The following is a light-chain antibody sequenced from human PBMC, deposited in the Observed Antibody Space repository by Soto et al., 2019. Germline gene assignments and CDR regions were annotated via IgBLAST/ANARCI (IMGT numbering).Light chain of an antibody. CDR1: SSDVGGYNY. Sequence: QSALTQPASVSGSPGQSITISCTGTSSDVGGYNYVSWYQQHPGKAPKLMIYDVTSRPSGVSNRFSGSKSGNTPSLTISGLQAEDEAHYYCSSYTTSSTWVFGGGTKLTVL. V-gene: IGLV2-14*03. CDR2: DVT. CDR3: SSYTTSSTWV. J-gene: IGLJ3*02.